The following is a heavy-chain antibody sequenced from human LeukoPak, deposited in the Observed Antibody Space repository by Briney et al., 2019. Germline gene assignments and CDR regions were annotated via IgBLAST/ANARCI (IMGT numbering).Heavy chain of an antibody. D-gene: IGHD1-1*01. Sequence: PSETLSLTCTVSGGSISSGSYHWSWIRQPAGKGLEWIGRIYTSGSTNYNPSLKSRVTISVDTSKNQFSLKLSSVTAADTAVYYCAALEYYYYMDVWGKGTTVTVSS. CDR3: AALEYYYYMDV. CDR2: IYTSGST. CDR1: GGSISSGSYH. J-gene: IGHJ6*03. V-gene: IGHV4-61*02.